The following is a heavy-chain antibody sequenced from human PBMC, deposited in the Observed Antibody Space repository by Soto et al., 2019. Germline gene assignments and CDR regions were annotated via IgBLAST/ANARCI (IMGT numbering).Heavy chain of an antibody. Sequence: QVQLVQSGAEVKKPGSSVKVSCKASGGTFSSYAISWVRQAPGQGLEWMGGIIPIFGTANYAQKFQGRVTITADESTSTVGMELSSLRSEDTAVYYCASITARPHYYYGMDFWGQGTTVTVSS. CDR1: GGTFSSYA. CDR2: IIPIFGTA. J-gene: IGHJ6*02. D-gene: IGHD6-6*01. CDR3: ASITARPHYYYGMDF. V-gene: IGHV1-69*01.